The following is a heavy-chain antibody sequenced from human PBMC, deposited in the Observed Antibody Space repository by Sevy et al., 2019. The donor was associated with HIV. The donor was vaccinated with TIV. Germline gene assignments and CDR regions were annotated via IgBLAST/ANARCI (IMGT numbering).Heavy chain of an antibody. CDR3: ARGQWEHPF. D-gene: IGHD1-26*01. CDR2: IMPSGIT. J-gene: IGHJ4*02. V-gene: IGHV4-34*01. CDR1: GGSLSGYY. Sequence: SQTLSLTCAVYGGSLSGYYWSWIRQPPGKGLEWIGEIMPSGITNYNPSLKSRVSISIDTSKNQFSLKVNSVTAADTGIYYCARGQWEHPFWGQGTQVTVSS.